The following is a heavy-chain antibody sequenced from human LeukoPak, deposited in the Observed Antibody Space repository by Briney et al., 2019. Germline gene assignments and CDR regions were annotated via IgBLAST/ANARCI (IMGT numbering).Heavy chain of an antibody. J-gene: IGHJ4*02. Sequence: GGSLRLSCAASGFTFSSYGMHWVRQAPGKGLEWVAFIRYDGSNKYYADSVKGRFTISRDNSKNTLYLQMNSLRAEDTAVYYCAKDPQKWESYFDYWGQGTLITVSS. CDR1: GFTFSSYG. CDR2: IRYDGSNK. CDR3: AKDPQKWESYFDY. V-gene: IGHV3-30*02. D-gene: IGHD1-26*01.